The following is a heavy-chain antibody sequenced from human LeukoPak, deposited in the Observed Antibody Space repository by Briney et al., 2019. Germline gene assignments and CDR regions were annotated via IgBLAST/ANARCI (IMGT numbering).Heavy chain of an antibody. CDR2: IYYSGST. V-gene: IGHV4-34*09. CDR1: GGSFSGYY. CDR3: AREGWFGELSYFDY. Sequence: TLSLTCAVYGGSFSGYYWSWIRQPPGKGLEWIGYIYYSGSTYYNPSLKSRVTISVDTSKNQFSLKLSSVTAADTAVYYCAREGWFGELSYFDYWGQGTLVTVSS. J-gene: IGHJ4*02. D-gene: IGHD3-10*01.